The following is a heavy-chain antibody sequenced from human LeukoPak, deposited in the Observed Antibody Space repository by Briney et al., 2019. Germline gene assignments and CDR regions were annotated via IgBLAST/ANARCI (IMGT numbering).Heavy chain of an antibody. CDR1: GGSISSGGYY. Sequence: SQTLSLTCTVSGGSISSGGYYWSWIRQHPGKGLEWIGYIYYSGSTYYNPSLKSRVTISVDTSKNQFSLKLSSVTAADTAVYYCARDGKVRGVIRGYYFDYWGQGTLVTVSS. J-gene: IGHJ4*02. V-gene: IGHV4-31*03. CDR3: ARDGKVRGVIRGYYFDY. D-gene: IGHD3-10*01. CDR2: IYYSGST.